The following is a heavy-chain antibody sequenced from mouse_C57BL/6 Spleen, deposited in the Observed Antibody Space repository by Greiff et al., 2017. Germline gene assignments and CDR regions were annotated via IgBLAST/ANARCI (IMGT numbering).Heavy chain of an antibody. J-gene: IGHJ4*01. CDR3: ARGGETYAMDY. CDR2: IYPGGGYT. Sequence: QVQLKQSGAELVRPGTSVKMSCKASGYTFTNYWIGWAKQRPGHGLELIGDIYPGGGYTNYNEKFKGKATLTADKSSSTAYMQFSSLTSEDSAIYYCARGGETYAMDYWGQGTSVTVSS. CDR1: GYTFTNYW. V-gene: IGHV1-63*01.